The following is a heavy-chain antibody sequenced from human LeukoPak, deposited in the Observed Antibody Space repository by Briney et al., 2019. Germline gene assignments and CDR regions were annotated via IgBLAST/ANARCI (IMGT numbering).Heavy chain of an antibody. J-gene: IGHJ4*02. Sequence: GGSLRLSCAASGFTVSSNYMSWVRQAPGKGLEWVSVIYSGGSTYYADSVKGRFTISRDNSKNTLYLQMNSLRAEDTAVYYCAREVGYCSSTSCSTLDYWGQGTLVTVSS. CDR1: GFTVSSNY. CDR3: AREVGYCSSTSCSTLDY. V-gene: IGHV3-66*02. D-gene: IGHD2-2*01. CDR2: IYSGGST.